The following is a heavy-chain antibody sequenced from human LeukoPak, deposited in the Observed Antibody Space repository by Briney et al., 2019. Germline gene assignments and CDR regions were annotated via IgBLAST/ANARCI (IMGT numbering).Heavy chain of an antibody. D-gene: IGHD3-22*01. CDR3: ARNFDSYNAFDI. V-gene: IGHV4-31*03. J-gene: IGHJ3*02. Sequence: SQTLSLTCTVSGGSISSGDYYWSWIRQHPGKGLEWIGYIYYTGNTYYNPPLKSRVTISADTSKNQFSLKLSSVTAADTAVYYCARNFDSYNAFDIWGQGTRVTVSS. CDR2: IYYTGNT. CDR1: GGSISSGDYY.